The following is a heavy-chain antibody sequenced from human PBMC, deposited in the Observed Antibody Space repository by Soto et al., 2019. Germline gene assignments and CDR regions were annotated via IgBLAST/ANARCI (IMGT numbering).Heavy chain of an antibody. V-gene: IGHV3-21*01. CDR3: ASRRGNWNLN. CDR2: ISSSSSYI. Sequence: EVQLVESGGGLVKPGGSLRLSCAASGFTFSSYSMNWVRQAPGKGLEWVSSISSSSSYIYYADSVKGRFTISRDNAKKSLYLQMSSLRAEDTAVYYCASRRGNWNLNWGQGTLVTVSS. CDR1: GFTFSSYS. J-gene: IGHJ4*02. D-gene: IGHD1-1*01.